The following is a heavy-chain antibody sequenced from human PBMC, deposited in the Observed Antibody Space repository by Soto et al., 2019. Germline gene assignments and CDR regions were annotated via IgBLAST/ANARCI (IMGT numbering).Heavy chain of an antibody. CDR3: ARRASSFAFDV. CDR2: INPVSGTA. V-gene: IGHV1-69*12. J-gene: IGHJ3*01. CDR1: GDTLNIYT. Sequence: QVQLVQSGADVMQPGSSVKVSCKASGDTLNIYTINWVRQAPGQGLEWMGGINPVSGTATFAQKFQGRVSITADGFMSIAYMELSRLRYEDTAMYYCARRASSFAFDVWGQGTMVTVSS.